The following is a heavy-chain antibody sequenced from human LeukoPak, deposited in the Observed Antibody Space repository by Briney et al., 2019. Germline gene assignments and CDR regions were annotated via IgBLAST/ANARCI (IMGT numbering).Heavy chain of an antibody. Sequence: SETLSLTCTVSDGSISSYYWNWIRQPPGKGLEWIGFIYDSGSTNYNPSLYSRLTISVDTSKNQFSLKLSSVAAADTAVYYCARAGYSSGWYVYWGQGTLVTVSS. D-gene: IGHD6-19*01. CDR1: DGSISSYY. CDR2: IYDSGST. CDR3: ARAGYSSGWYVY. V-gene: IGHV4-59*12. J-gene: IGHJ4*02.